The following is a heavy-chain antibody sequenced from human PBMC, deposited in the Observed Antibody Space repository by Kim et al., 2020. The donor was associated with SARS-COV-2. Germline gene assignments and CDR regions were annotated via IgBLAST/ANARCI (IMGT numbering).Heavy chain of an antibody. CDR3: ARVIAVAGTAGYYYYGMDV. CDR2: IKQDGSEK. D-gene: IGHD6-19*01. Sequence: GGSLRLSCAASGFTFSSYWMSWVRQAPGKGLEWVANIKQDGSEKYYVDSVKGRFTISRDNAKNSLYLQMNSLRAEDTAVYYCARVIAVAGTAGYYYYGMDVWGQGTTVTVSS. J-gene: IGHJ6*02. CDR1: GFTFSSYW. V-gene: IGHV3-7*01.